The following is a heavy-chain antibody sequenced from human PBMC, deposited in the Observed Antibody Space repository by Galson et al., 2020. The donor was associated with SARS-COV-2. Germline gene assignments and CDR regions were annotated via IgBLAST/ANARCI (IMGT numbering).Heavy chain of an antibody. CDR3: ARSVAVGLDN. J-gene: IGHJ4*02. Sequence: ASVTVSCKATGYTFTSYGFSWVRQAPGQGLAWMGWISAYNGNNNYAQKFQGRVTMTTDTSTGTVYMELRSLRSDDTAVYYCARSVAVGLDNWGQGTLVTVSS. D-gene: IGHD6-19*01. CDR1: GYTFTSYG. CDR2: ISAYNGNN. V-gene: IGHV1-18*01.